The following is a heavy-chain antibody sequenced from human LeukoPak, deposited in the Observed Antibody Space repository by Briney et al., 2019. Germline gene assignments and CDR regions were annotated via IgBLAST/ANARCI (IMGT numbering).Heavy chain of an antibody. Sequence: GSLRLSCAASGFTFSSYGMHWVRQAPGKGLEWVAVIWYDGGNKYYADSVKGRFTISRDNSKNTLYLQMNSLRAEDTAVYYCAKGYCSSTSCYYYYYMDVWGKGTTVTVSS. CDR1: GFTFSSYG. J-gene: IGHJ6*03. V-gene: IGHV3-33*06. CDR3: AKGYCSSTSCYYYYYMDV. CDR2: IWYDGGNK. D-gene: IGHD2-2*01.